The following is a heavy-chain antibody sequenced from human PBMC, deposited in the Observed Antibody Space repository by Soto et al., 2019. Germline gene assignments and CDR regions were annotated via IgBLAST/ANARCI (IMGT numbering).Heavy chain of an antibody. J-gene: IGHJ5*02. Sequence: SETLSLTCTVSGGSVSSGSYYWSWIRQPPGKGLEWIGYIYYSGSTNYNPSLKSRVTISVDTSKNQFSLKLSSVTAADTAVYYCAREGRYDSSGLNWFDPWGQGTLVTVSS. D-gene: IGHD3-22*01. CDR1: GGSVSSGSYY. CDR2: IYYSGST. V-gene: IGHV4-61*01. CDR3: AREGRYDSSGLNWFDP.